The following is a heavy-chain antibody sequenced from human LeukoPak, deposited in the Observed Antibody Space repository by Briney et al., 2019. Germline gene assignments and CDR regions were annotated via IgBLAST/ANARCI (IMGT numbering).Heavy chain of an antibody. CDR1: GFTFSNYA. J-gene: IGHJ3*02. CDR2: ISGSASST. Sequence: GGSLRLSCAASGFTFSNYAMSWVRQAPGKGLEWVPAISGSASSTYHADSVKGRFTISRDNSKNTLYLQMNSLRVEDTAVYYCAKAGFYDILTDGLDIWGQGTMVIVSS. CDR3: AKAGFYDILTDGLDI. V-gene: IGHV3-23*01. D-gene: IGHD3-9*01.